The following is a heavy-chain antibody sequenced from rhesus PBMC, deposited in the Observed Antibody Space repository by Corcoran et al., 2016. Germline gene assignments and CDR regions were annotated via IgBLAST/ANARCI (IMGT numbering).Heavy chain of an antibody. CDR3: ARALGDTWGAFDF. Sequence: QVQLQESGPGVVKPSETLSLTCAVSGGSISGYYLWSWIRQPPGKGLEWIGYIYDGSGSTSYNPTLKSRVIISIDTSKNQFSLKLSSVTAADTAVYYCARALGDTWGAFDFWGQGLRVTVSS. CDR1: GGSISGYYL. V-gene: IGHV4S7*01. D-gene: IGHD5-42*01. CDR2: IYDGSGST. J-gene: IGHJ3*01.